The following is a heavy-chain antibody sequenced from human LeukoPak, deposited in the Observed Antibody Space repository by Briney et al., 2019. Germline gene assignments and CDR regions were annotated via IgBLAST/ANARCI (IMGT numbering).Heavy chain of an antibody. CDR3: ARSAAWTLDI. CDR1: GGSISSYY. V-gene: IGHV4-59*12. J-gene: IGHJ3*02. CDR2: IYYSGST. D-gene: IGHD3/OR15-3a*01. Sequence: SETLSLTCTVSGGSISSYYWSWIRQPPGKGLEWIGYIYYSGSTNYNPSLKSRVTISVDTSKNQFSLKLTSVTAADTAVYYCARSAAWTLDIWGQGTMVTVSS.